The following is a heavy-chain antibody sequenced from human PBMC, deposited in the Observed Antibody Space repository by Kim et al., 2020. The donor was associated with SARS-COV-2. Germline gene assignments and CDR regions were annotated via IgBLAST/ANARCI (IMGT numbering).Heavy chain of an antibody. CDR1: GYTFTSYA. Sequence: ASVKVSCKASGYTFTSYAMHWVRQAPGQRLEWMGWINAGNGNTKYSQKFQGRVTITRDTSASTAYMELSSLRSEDTAVYYCARDRAVCSGGSCYPLPIDYWGQGTLVTVSS. CDR3: ARDRAVCSGGSCYPLPIDY. CDR2: INAGNGNT. J-gene: IGHJ4*02. D-gene: IGHD2-15*01. V-gene: IGHV1-3*01.